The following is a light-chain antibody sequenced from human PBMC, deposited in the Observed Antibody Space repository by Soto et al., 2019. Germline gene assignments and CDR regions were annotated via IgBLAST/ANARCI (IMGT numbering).Light chain of an antibody. V-gene: IGLV2-14*01. CDR1: NNDVGRYSY. CDR3: ASYTTDTTRL. CDR2: EVR. J-gene: IGLJ1*01. Sequence: QSALTQSASVSGTPGQSVTITCTGSNNDVGRYSYVSWYQQYPVKTPKLIIYEVRLRPSGISDRFSGSKSGITASLNISGLQPEDEADYYCASYTTDTTRLFGTGTKVTVL.